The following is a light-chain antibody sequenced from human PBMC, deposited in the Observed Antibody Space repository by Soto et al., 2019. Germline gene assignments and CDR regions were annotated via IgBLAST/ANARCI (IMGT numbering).Light chain of an antibody. CDR2: DAS. CDR3: QHDETLRI. J-gene: IGKJ5*01. V-gene: IGKV1-33*01. Sequence: IEVTHSPSYLSPSFGERGTIVCQASQDIGNYVNWYQQPPGKXPXXLIYDASILETGVPSRFSGSGSGTDFTSTSSSLPAEFIATYYWQHDETLRIFGQGTRLEIK. CDR1: QDIGNY.